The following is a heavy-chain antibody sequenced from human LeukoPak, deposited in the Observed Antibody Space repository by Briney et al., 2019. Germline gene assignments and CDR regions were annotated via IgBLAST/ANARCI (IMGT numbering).Heavy chain of an antibody. CDR2: INPSGGST. CDR1: GYTFTSYY. V-gene: IGHV1-46*01. D-gene: IGHD4-17*01. CDR3: ASGGGTPYGDYDGFDP. J-gene: IGHJ5*02. Sequence: GASVKVSCKASGYTFTSYYMHWVRQAPGQGLEWMGIINPSGGSTSYAQKFQGRVTMTRDMSTSTVYMELSSLRSEDTAVYYCASGGGTPYGDYDGFDPWGQGTLVTVSS.